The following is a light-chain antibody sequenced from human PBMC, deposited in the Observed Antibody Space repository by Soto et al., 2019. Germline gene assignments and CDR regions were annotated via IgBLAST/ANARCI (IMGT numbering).Light chain of an antibody. CDR3: QQYYSTLT. Sequence: DIVMTQSPDSLAVSLGERATINCKSSQSVLYSSDNKNYLAWYQQKPGQPPKLLIYWASTRDSGVPDRFSGSGSGADFTLTISSLQAEGVAVYYCQQYYSTLTFGGGTKVEIK. CDR2: WAS. CDR1: QSVLYSSDNKNY. J-gene: IGKJ4*01. V-gene: IGKV4-1*01.